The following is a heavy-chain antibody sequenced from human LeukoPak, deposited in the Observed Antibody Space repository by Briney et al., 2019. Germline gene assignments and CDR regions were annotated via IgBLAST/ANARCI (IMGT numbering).Heavy chain of an antibody. D-gene: IGHD1-1*01. CDR3: VRGRNAGGAFDI. J-gene: IGHJ3*02. Sequence: TGGSLRLSCVASGFTVSSYWMSWVRQAPGNGPEWVANIKQDGSEQYYVDSVKGRFTISKDNAKISVHLQMYSLRDEDTAVYYCVRGRNAGGAFDIWGQGTRVTVSS. CDR2: IKQDGSEQ. V-gene: IGHV3-7*04. CDR1: GFTVSSYW.